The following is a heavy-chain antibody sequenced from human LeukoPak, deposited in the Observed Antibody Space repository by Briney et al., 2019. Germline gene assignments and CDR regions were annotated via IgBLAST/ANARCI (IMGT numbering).Heavy chain of an antibody. CDR1: GFTFSTSG. J-gene: IGHJ4*02. V-gene: IGHV3-21*01. Sequence: GGSLRLSCAASGFTFSTSGRNWVRQAPGRGLEWVSSISPTGGAIFHADSVRGRFTISRDSAKSSLFLQMNSLKAEDTALYFCASGIRERGFDSWGQGTLVTVSS. CDR2: ISPTGGAI. CDR3: ASGIRERGFDS. D-gene: IGHD1-1*01.